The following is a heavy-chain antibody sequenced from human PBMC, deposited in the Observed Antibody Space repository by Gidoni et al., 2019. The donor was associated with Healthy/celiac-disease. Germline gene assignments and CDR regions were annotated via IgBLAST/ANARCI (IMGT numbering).Heavy chain of an antibody. J-gene: IGHJ4*02. CDR2: INHSGST. D-gene: IGHD1-26*01. Sequence: QVQLQQWGAGLLKPSETLSLTCAVYGGSFSGYYWSWIRQPPGKGLEWIGEINHSGSTNYNPSLKSRVTISVDTSKNQFSLKLSSVTAADTAVYYCARGTVLRSGSYYFDYWGQGTLVTVSS. CDR1: GGSFSGYY. V-gene: IGHV4-34*01. CDR3: ARGTVLRSGSYYFDY.